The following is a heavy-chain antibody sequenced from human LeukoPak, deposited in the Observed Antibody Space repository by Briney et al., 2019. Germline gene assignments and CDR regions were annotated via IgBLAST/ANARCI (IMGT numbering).Heavy chain of an antibody. D-gene: IGHD5-18*01. CDR3: ATPGPMGTGVGY. Sequence: ASVKVSCKVSGYTLTELSMHWVRQAPGKGLEWMGGFDPEDGETIYAQKFQGRVTMTEDTSTDTAYMELSSLRSEDTAVYYCATPGPMGTGVGYWGQGTLVTVSS. V-gene: IGHV1-24*01. CDR2: FDPEDGET. CDR1: GYTLTELS. J-gene: IGHJ4*02.